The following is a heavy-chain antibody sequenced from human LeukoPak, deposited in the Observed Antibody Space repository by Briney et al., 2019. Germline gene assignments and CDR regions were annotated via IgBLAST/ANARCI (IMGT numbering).Heavy chain of an antibody. CDR2: MNPNSGNT. CDR3: ARAPSGVGATRLNWFDP. CDR1: GYTFTSYD. J-gene: IGHJ5*02. V-gene: IGHV1-8*01. Sequence: VASVTVSCKASGYTFTSYDINWVRQAPGQGLEWMGWMNPNSGNTGYAQKFQGGVTMTRSTAINTAYMELSSLRSEDTAVYYCARAPSGVGATRLNWFDPWGQGTLVTVSS. D-gene: IGHD1-26*01.